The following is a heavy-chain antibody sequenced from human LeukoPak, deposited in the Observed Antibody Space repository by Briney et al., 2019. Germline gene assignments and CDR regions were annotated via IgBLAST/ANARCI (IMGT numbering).Heavy chain of an antibody. J-gene: IGHJ4*02. CDR1: GFIFSNYA. CDR2: IGGSDGTT. CDR3: AKTVLRGPYYFES. D-gene: IGHD2/OR15-2a*01. Sequence: PGGSLRLSCAASGFIFSNYAMYWVREAPGTGPEWVSGIGGSDGTTRYADSVKGRFTISRDNSKNTLYLQMNSIRAEVTAVYNCAKTVLRGPYYFESWGQGTLVTVSS. V-gene: IGHV3-23*01.